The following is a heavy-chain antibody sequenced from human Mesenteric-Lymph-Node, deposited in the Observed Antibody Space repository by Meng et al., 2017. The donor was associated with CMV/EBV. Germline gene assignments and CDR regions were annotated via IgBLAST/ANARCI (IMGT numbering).Heavy chain of an antibody. J-gene: IGHJ6*02. Sequence: SVKVSCKASGGTFSSYAISWVRQAPGQGLEWMGGIIPILGIANYAQKFQGRVTITADKSTSTAYMELSSLRSEDTAVYYCARGRRCSSTSCYQLHYYYGMDVWGQGTTVTVSS. V-gene: IGHV1-69*10. CDR1: GGTFSSYA. CDR3: ARGRRCSSTSCYQLHYYYGMDV. D-gene: IGHD2-2*01. CDR2: IIPILGIA.